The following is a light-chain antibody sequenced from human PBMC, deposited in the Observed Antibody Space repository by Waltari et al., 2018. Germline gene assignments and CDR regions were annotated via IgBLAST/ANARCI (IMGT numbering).Light chain of an antibody. CDR1: QSIGRY. Sequence: EIVLTQSPGTLSLSPGERATLSCRASQSIGRYLAWYQQKPDQAPRLLIYAASTRATGIPDRFSGSGSGTDFSLSISRLEPEDFAVYYCQNHERLPATFGQGTKVEI. CDR3: QNHERLPAT. CDR2: AAS. J-gene: IGKJ1*01. V-gene: IGKV3-20*01.